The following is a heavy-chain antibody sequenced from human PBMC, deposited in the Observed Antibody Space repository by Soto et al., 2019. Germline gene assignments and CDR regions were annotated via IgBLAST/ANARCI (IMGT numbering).Heavy chain of an antibody. Sequence: QVQLVQSGAEVKKPGASMKVSCKVSGYTFTAFYIHWVRQAPGQGLEWMGWVNPNTGLTRYAQKFQDRVTMTRDTSINTAYMELSGLTSDDTAIDYCTTLRFHPWGQGTLVTVSS. J-gene: IGHJ5*02. V-gene: IGHV1-2*02. CDR3: TTLRFHP. CDR2: VNPNTGLT. CDR1: GYTFTAFY.